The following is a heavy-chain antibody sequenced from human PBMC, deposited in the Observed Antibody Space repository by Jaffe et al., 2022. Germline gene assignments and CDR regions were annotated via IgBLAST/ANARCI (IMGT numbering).Heavy chain of an antibody. CDR2: INTNTGNP. D-gene: IGHD2-15*01. Sequence: QVQLVQSGSELKKPGASVKVSCKASGYTFTSYAMNWVRQAPGQGLEWMGWINTNTGNPTYAQGFTGRFVFSLDTSVSTAYLQISSLKAEDTAVYYCARSYCSGGSCYSSLRANHGPRYNWFDPWGQGTLVTVSS. CDR1: GYTFTSYA. J-gene: IGHJ5*02. CDR3: ARSYCSGGSCYSSLRANHGPRYNWFDP. V-gene: IGHV7-4-1*02.